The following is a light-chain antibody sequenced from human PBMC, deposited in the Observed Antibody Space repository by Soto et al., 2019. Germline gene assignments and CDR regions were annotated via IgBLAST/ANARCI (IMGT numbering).Light chain of an antibody. CDR1: QSVGGTF. CDR3: QQYGGSPRT. CDR2: GAS. Sequence: EIVLTQSPGTLSLSPGEGATLSCRASQSVGGTFLAWYQQKGGQAPRLLIHGASNRATGIPDRFSGSGSGTDFTLPISRLEPEDFAVYYCQQYGGSPRTFGQGTKVEVQ. J-gene: IGKJ1*01. V-gene: IGKV3-20*01.